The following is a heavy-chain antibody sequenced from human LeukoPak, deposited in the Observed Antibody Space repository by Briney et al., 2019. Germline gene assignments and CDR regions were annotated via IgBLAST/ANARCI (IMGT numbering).Heavy chain of an antibody. V-gene: IGHV4-39*07. J-gene: IGHJ4*02. CDR1: GGSISSSSYY. CDR3: ARGGDILTGYSDY. D-gene: IGHD3-9*01. Sequence: SETLSLTCTVSGGSISSSSYYWGWIRQPPGKGLEWIGSIYYSGSTYYNPSLKSRVTISVDTSKNQFSLKLSSVTAADTAVYYCARGGDILTGYSDYWGQGTLVTVSS. CDR2: IYYSGST.